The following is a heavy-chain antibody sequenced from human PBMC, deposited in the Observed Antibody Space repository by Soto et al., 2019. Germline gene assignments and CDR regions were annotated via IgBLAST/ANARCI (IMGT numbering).Heavy chain of an antibody. D-gene: IGHD3-22*01. Sequence: GASVKVSCKASGGTFSSYAISWVRQAPGQGLEWMGGIIPIFGTANYAQKFQGRVTITADESTSTAYMELSSLRSEDTAVYYCARDRGDSSEVPYFDYWGQGTLVTVSS. CDR2: IIPIFGTA. V-gene: IGHV1-69*13. CDR3: ARDRGDSSEVPYFDY. CDR1: GGTFSSYA. J-gene: IGHJ4*02.